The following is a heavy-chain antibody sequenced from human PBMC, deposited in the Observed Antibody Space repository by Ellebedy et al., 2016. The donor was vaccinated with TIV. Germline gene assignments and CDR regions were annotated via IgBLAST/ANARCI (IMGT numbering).Heavy chain of an antibody. CDR3: AKDLGLARQWGFDY. Sequence: PGGSLRLSCAASGFTFSIYAMGWVRQAPGKGLEWVLTISSNGGGTYYPNSVEGRFTIPRDNSNNTLWLQMSSLRAEDTARYFCAKDLGLARQWGFDYWGQGTLVTVSS. V-gene: IGHV3-23*01. CDR1: GFTFSIYA. CDR2: ISSNGGGT. J-gene: IGHJ4*02. D-gene: IGHD2-8*01.